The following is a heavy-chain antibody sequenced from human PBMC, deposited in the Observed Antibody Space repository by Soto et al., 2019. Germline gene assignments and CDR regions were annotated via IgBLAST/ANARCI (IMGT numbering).Heavy chain of an antibody. D-gene: IGHD2-15*01. Sequence: SETLSLTCSVSGYAVSSSDSYWAWIRQPPGKGLEWIGSMFYSGLTYYNPYPRRRVTLSVDTSKNQFSVRLNSVTAADTTVYYCAPLSVSLSGPYGIHVWGQGTTVTVSS. J-gene: IGHJ6*02. CDR2: MFYSGLT. V-gene: IGHV4-39*01. CDR3: APLSVSLSGPYGIHV. CDR1: GYAVSSSDSY.